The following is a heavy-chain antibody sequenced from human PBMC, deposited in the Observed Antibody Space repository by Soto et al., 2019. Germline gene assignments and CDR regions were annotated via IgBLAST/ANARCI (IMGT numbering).Heavy chain of an antibody. Sequence: PGESLKISCGASGFTFSSYAMHWVRQAPGKGLEWVAVISYDGSNKYYADSVKGRFTISRDNSKNTLYLQMNSLRAEDTAVYYCARTRGKAAEQYYYYGMDVWGQGTTVTVSS. CDR2: ISYDGSNK. J-gene: IGHJ6*02. CDR1: GFTFSSYA. V-gene: IGHV3-30-3*01. CDR3: ARTRGKAAEQYYYYGMDV. D-gene: IGHD2-15*01.